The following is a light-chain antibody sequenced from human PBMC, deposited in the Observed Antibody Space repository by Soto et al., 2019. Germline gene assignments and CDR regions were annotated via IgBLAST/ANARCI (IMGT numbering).Light chain of an antibody. J-gene: IGKJ1*01. CDR2: DAS. Sequence: VVNEALLSPRVTHGEPASISCGSSQSLLHSNGYNYLDWYLQKPGKAPKLLIYDASSLESGVPSRFSGSGSGTEFTLTISSLQPEDFAVYYCHQYSSSRRTFGQGTKVDIK. CDR1: QSLLHSNGYNY. V-gene: IGKV2-28*01. CDR3: HQYSSSRRT.